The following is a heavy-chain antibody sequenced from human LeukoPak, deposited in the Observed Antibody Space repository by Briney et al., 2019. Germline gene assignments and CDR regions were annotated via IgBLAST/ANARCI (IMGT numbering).Heavy chain of an antibody. J-gene: IGHJ4*02. V-gene: IGHV3-74*01. CDR2: INDDGSTT. D-gene: IGHD3-22*01. CDR1: GFTFSRSW. Sequence: PGGSLRLSCAASGFTFSRSWMHWVRQAPGKGLVWVSRINDDGSTTSYADSVKGRFTISRDNAKNSLYLQMNSLRAEDTAVYYCARDGDDSSGYYSMYYFDYWGQGTLVTVSS. CDR3: ARDGDDSSGYYSMYYFDY.